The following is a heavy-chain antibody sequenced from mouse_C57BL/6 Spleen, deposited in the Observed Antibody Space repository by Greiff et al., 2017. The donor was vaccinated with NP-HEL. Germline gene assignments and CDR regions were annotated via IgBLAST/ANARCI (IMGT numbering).Heavy chain of an antibody. D-gene: IGHD1-1*01. V-gene: IGHV5-4*01. CDR2: ISDGGSYT. CDR3: ARDWVLRYPAWFAY. CDR1: GFTFSSYA. Sequence: EVQGVESGGGLVKPGGSLKLSCAASGFTFSSYAMSWVRQTPEKRLEWVATISDGGSYTYYPDNVKGRFTISRDNAKNNLYLQMSHLKSEDTAMYYCARDWVLRYPAWFAYWGQGTLVTVSA. J-gene: IGHJ3*01.